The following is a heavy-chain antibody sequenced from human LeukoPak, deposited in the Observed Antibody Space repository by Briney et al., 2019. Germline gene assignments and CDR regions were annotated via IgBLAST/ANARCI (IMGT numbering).Heavy chain of an antibody. CDR3: ARLGFSNSGSYLAPSDY. Sequence: SETLSLTCSVSGGSISSSSKYWGWIRQPPGKGLEWIGYIYYSGGTNYNPSLKSRVTISVDTSKNQFSLKLSSVTAADTAVYYCARLGFSNSGSYLAPSDYWGQGTLVTVSS. CDR1: GGSISSSSKY. V-gene: IGHV4-61*05. CDR2: IYYSGGT. J-gene: IGHJ4*02. D-gene: IGHD1-26*01.